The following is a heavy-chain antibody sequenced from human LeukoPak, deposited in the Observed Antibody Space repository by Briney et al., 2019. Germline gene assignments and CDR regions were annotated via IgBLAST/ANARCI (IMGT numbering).Heavy chain of an antibody. CDR1: GFTFSSYS. CDR3: ARDRGGGAILYYFDY. V-gene: IGHV3-21*01. CDR2: SSSSSSYI. J-gene: IGHJ4*02. Sequence: PGGSLRLSCAASGFTFSSYSMNWVRQAPGKGLEWVSSSSSSSSYIYYADSVKGRFTISRDNAKNSLYLQMNSLRAEDTAVYYCARDRGGGAILYYFDYWGQGTLVTVSS. D-gene: IGHD3-10*01.